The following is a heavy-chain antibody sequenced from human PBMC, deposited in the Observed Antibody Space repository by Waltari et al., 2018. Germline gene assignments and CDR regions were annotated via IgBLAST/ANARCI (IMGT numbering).Heavy chain of an antibody. D-gene: IGHD3-10*01. V-gene: IGHV3-33*03. CDR2: IFFGGGDT. CDR3: AKDAFGNTYLDH. Sequence: VQLVESGGGVVQPGMSLRLSCEASGFSLRSFGMHWVRQAPGKGLEWVALIFFGGGDTYYADSVRGRFTISRDNSKNILYLDMNSLRPDDTALYYCAKDAFGNTYLDHWGQGTLVTVSS. CDR1: GFSLRSFG. J-gene: IGHJ4*02.